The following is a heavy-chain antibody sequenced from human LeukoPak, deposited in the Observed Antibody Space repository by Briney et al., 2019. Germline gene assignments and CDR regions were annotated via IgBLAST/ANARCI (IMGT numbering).Heavy chain of an antibody. V-gene: IGHV1-8*03. CDR1: GYSLTSYD. D-gene: IGHD4-23*01. CDR2: TSPNSGNT. Sequence: GASVKVSCKTSGYSLTSYDINWVRQATGQGLEWMGWTSPNSGNTGYAQQFQGRVTITTNTSINTAYMELSSLRSEDTAVYYCARGSGGNPRSDYYYYYMDVWGKGTTVTVSS. J-gene: IGHJ6*03. CDR3: ARGSGGNPRSDYYYYYMDV.